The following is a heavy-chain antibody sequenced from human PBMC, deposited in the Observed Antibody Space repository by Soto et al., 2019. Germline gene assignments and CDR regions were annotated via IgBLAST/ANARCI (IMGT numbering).Heavy chain of an antibody. CDR3: ASAGSVDTAMVSRYYYYYYGMDV. Sequence: GGSLRLSCAASGFTFSSYAMHWVRQAPGKGLEWVAVISYDGSNKYYADSVKGRFTISRDNSKNTLYLQMNSLRAEDTAVYYCASAGSVDTAMVSRYYYYYYGMDVWGQGTTVTVSS. CDR2: ISYDGSNK. CDR1: GFTFSSYA. V-gene: IGHV3-30-3*01. D-gene: IGHD5-18*01. J-gene: IGHJ6*02.